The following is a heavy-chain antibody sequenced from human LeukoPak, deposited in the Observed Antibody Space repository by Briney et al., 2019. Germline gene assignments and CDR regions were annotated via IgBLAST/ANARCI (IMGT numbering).Heavy chain of an antibody. V-gene: IGHV3-23*01. CDR3: AKAYYDFWSGYFDY. Sequence: GGSLRLSCAASGFTFSNYGMSWVRQAPGKGLEWVSAISGSGSSSYYADSVKGRFTISRDNSKNTLYLQMNSLRAEDTAVYYCAKAYYDFWSGYFDYWGQGTLVTVSS. CDR2: ISGSGSSS. D-gene: IGHD3-3*01. J-gene: IGHJ4*02. CDR1: GFTFSNYG.